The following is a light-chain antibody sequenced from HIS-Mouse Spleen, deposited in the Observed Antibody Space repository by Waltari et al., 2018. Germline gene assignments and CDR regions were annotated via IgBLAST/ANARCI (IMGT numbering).Light chain of an antibody. CDR3: QQYGSSSALT. CDR1: QSVSSSY. J-gene: IGKJ4*01. CDR2: GAS. V-gene: IGKV3-20*01. Sequence: EIVLTPSPGTLAFSPGERATLSFRASQSVSSSYLAWYQQKPGQAPRLLIYGASSRATGIPDRFSGSGSGTDFTLTISRLESEDFAVYYCQQYGSSSALTFGGGTKVEIK.